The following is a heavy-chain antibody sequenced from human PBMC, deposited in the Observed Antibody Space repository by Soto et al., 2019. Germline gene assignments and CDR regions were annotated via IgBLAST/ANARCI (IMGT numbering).Heavy chain of an antibody. J-gene: IGHJ4*02. CDR1: GGSINSYY. D-gene: IGHD1-26*01. CDR2: IYYSGST. V-gene: IGHV4-59*01. CDR3: ARRYGGNFDY. Sequence: QVQLQESGPGLVKPSETLSLTCTVSGGSINSYYWSWIRQPPGKGLEWIGYIYYSGSTNCNPSLKSRVTISVDTSKNQFSLKLRSVTGADTAVYYCARRYGGNFDYWGQGTLVTVSS.